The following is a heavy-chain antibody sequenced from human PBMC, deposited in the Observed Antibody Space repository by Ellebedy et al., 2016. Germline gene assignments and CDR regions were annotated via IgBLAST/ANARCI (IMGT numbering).Heavy chain of an antibody. V-gene: IGHV1-18*01. CDR3: ARVHVVVPAASRGGMDV. J-gene: IGHJ6*02. Sequence: ASVKVSCXASGYTFTSYGISWVRQAPGQGLEWMGWISAYNGNTNYAQKLQGRVTMTTDTSTSTAYMELRSLRSDDTAVYYCARVHVVVPAASRGGMDVWGQGTTVTVSS. D-gene: IGHD2-2*01. CDR2: ISAYNGNT. CDR1: GYTFTSYG.